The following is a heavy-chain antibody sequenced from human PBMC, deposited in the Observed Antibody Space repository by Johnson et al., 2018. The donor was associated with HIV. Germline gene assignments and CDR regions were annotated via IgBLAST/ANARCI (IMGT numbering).Heavy chain of an antibody. CDR3: ARVLGDIQLWSDGAFDI. CDR2: ILYDGSDK. J-gene: IGHJ3*02. Sequence: VQLVESGGGVVQPGRSLRLSCAASGFTFSSYAMHWVRLAPGKGLEWVAVILYDGSDKYYADSVPGRFTISRDNSKNTLYLQMNTLGAEDTAVYYCARVLGDIQLWSDGAFDIWGQGTVVTVSS. CDR1: GFTFSSYA. V-gene: IGHV3-30*04. D-gene: IGHD5-18*01.